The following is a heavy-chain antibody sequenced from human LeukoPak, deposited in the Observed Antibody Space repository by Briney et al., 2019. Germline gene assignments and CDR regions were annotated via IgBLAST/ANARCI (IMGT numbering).Heavy chain of an antibody. D-gene: IGHD6-13*01. CDR1: GFTFANYN. Sequence: GGSLRLSCAASGFTFANYNFNWVRQAPGKGLEWVGHIKSRTDGGTTDYAAPVKGRFTISRDDSENTLYLQMNSLKTEDTAVYYCATPGRIPEAANWFDPWGQGTLVTVSS. V-gene: IGHV3-15*01. J-gene: IGHJ5*02. CDR3: ATPGRIPEAANWFDP. CDR2: IKSRTDGGTT.